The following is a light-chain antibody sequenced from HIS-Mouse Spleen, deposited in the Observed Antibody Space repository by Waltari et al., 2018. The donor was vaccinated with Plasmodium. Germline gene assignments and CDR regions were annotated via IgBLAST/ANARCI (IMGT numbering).Light chain of an antibody. J-gene: IGLJ2*01. V-gene: IGLV1-44*01. Sequence: QSVLTQPPSASGTPGQRVTISCSGSISSIGSNTVNWYQQLPGTAPKRLIYSNNQRPSGVPDRFSGSKSGTSASLAISGRQSEDEADYYCAAWDDSLNGVVFAGGTKLTVL. CDR3: AAWDDSLNGVV. CDR1: ISSIGSNT. CDR2: SNN.